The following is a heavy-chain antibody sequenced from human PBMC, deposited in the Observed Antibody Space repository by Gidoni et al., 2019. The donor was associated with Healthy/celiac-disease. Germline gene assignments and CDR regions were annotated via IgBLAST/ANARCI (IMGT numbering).Heavy chain of an antibody. CDR1: GLTFRRYW. V-gene: IGHV3-7*01. D-gene: IGHD3-22*01. CDR2: IKQDGSEK. CDR3: GGDTSGSFLDY. Sequence: EVELVESGVGSAQPGGSLRLACAASGLTFRRYWMSWVRQAPGKGLEWVANIKQDGSEKYYVDSVKGRFTISRDNAKNSLYLQMNSLRAEDTAVYYCGGDTSGSFLDYWGQGTLVTVSS. J-gene: IGHJ4*02.